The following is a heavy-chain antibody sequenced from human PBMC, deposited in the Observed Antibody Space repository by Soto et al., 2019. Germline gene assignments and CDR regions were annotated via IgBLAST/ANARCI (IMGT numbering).Heavy chain of an antibody. Sequence: QVQLVQSGAEVKKPGSSVKVSCKASGGTFSSYAISWVRQAPGQGLEWMGGIIPIFGTANYAQKFQGRVTITADESTSTACMELSSLRSEDTAVYYCARDTPEYYDRSGYQYYFDYWGKGTLVTVSS. CDR2: IIPIFGTA. V-gene: IGHV1-69*12. D-gene: IGHD3-22*01. CDR3: ARDTPEYYDRSGYQYYFDY. CDR1: GGTFSSYA. J-gene: IGHJ4*02.